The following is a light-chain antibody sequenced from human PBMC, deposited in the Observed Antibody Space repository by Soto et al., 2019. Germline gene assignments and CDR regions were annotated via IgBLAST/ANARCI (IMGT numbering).Light chain of an antibody. J-gene: IGKJ4*02. CDR2: GAS. CDR1: QSVSSSY. V-gene: IGKV3-20*01. Sequence: IVLTQKRGKQSFARREITTLCCRDSQSVSSSYLAWYQQKPGQAPRLLIYGASSRATGIPDRFSGSGSGTDFTLAISRRDPEDFAVYYCQEYGSSPVKCGGGTKGAI. CDR3: QEYGSSPVK.